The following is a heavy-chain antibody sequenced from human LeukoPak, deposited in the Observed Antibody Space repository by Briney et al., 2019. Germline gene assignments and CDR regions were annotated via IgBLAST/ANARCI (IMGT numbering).Heavy chain of an antibody. CDR3: PRQSYASGWNPFDY. CDR2: ISGGGFTT. V-gene: IGHV3-23*01. CDR1: GFTFSNYA. D-gene: IGHD6-19*01. J-gene: IGHJ4*02. Sequence: QPGGSLRLSCAASGFTFSNYAMSWVRQAPGKGLEWVSNISGGGFTTYYGDSVKGRFTISRDNSKNTLYLQMYSLRAEDTAVYYCPRQSYASGWNPFDYWGQGILVTVSS.